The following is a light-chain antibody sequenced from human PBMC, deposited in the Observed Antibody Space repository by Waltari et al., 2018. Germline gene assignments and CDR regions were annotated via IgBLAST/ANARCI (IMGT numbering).Light chain of an antibody. CDR1: QSISSY. Sequence: EVVLTQSPAILSLSPGERATLSCRASQSISSYLGWYQQKVGQPPRLRIYDASNRASGVPARFRGSGSGTDFTLTIGSLEPEDVAVYYCQQRSRWPLTFGGGTKVEIK. CDR2: DAS. J-gene: IGKJ4*01. V-gene: IGKV3-11*01. CDR3: QQRSRWPLT.